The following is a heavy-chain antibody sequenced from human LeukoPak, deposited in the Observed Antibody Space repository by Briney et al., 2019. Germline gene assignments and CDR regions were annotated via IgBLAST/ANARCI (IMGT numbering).Heavy chain of an antibody. D-gene: IGHD4-23*01. V-gene: IGHV1-8*01. Sequence: ASVKVSCKASGYTFTSYDINWVRQAPGQGLEWMGWMNPNSGNTGYAQKFQGRVTMTRNTSISTAYMELSSLRSEDTAVYYCARDGGANDYGGNPDYEDDYYYYMDVWGKGTTVTVSS. CDR1: GYTFTSYD. CDR2: MNPNSGNT. CDR3: ARDGGANDYGGNPDYEDDYYYYMDV. J-gene: IGHJ6*03.